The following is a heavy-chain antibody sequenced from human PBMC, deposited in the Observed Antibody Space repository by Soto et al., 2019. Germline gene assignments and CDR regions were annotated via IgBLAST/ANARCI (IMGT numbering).Heavy chain of an antibody. V-gene: IGHV4-30-4*01. CDR3: ARNGALDY. Sequence: QVQLQESGPGLVKPSQTLSLTCTVSGGSISSGDYYWSWIRQPPGKGLEWIGYVLYSGTTNYNPSLESRLTISVDTSKNQFSLKLTSVTAADTAVYYCARNGALDYWGRGTLVTVSS. J-gene: IGHJ4*02. CDR1: GGSISSGDYY. D-gene: IGHD2-8*01. CDR2: VLYSGTT.